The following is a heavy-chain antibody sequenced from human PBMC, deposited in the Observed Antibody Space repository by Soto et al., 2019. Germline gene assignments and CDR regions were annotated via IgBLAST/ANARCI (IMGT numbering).Heavy chain of an antibody. CDR3: ARGGGLDD. D-gene: IGHD3-10*01. V-gene: IGHV1-3*01. CDR1: GYSFTSFP. J-gene: IGHJ4*02. CDR2: INAANGYT. Sequence: QVQLVQSGAEVKKPGASVKVSCKASGYSFTSFPIHWVRQAPGQGLECMGWINAANGYTRYSQKFQGRVTITRDTSSTTAYMDLSSLTSEDTAVYYCARGGGLDDWGQGTLLTVSS.